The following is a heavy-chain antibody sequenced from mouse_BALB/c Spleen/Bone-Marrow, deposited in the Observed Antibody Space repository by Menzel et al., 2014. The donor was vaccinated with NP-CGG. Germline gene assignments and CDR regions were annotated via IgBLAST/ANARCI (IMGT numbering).Heavy chain of an antibody. CDR2: INPSNGGT. CDR1: GYTFTNYY. J-gene: IGHJ4*01. CDR3: ARPYYSTPSHHDAH. Sequence: QVQLQQSGAELVKPGASVKLSCKASGYTFTNYYIYWVKQRPGQGLEWIGGINPSNGGTKFNEKFKNKATLTIDKSSSPAYIQLSSLTSEDSAVNYTARPYYSTPSHHDAHWGQGTSGPISS. V-gene: IGHV1S81*02. D-gene: IGHD1-1*01.